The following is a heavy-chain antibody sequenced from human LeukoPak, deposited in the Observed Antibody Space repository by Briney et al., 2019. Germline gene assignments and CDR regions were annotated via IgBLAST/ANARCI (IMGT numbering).Heavy chain of an antibody. Sequence: PGGSLRLSCAASGFTFSSYAMSWVRQAPGKGLEWVSAISSSGGSTYYADSVKGRFTISRDNSKNTLYLQMNSLRAEDTAVYYCAKGGSSSWDYFDYWGQGTLVTVSS. CDR3: AKGGSSSWDYFDY. J-gene: IGHJ4*02. D-gene: IGHD6-19*01. V-gene: IGHV3-23*01. CDR1: GFTFSSYA. CDR2: ISSSGGST.